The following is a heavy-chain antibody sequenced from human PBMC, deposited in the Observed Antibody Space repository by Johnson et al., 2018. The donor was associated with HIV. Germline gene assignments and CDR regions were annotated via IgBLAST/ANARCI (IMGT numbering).Heavy chain of an antibody. J-gene: IGHJ3*02. Sequence: QVQLVESGGGVVQPGRSLRLSCAASGFTFNNYGMHWVRQAPGKGLEWVAVIWYDGSNKYYADSVKGRFTISRDNSKNTMYLQMNSLRAEDTAVYYCAKSPGKDHGGNSGGIDIWGQGTMVTVSA. CDR1: GFTFNNYG. D-gene: IGHD4-23*01. CDR3: AKSPGKDHGGNSGGIDI. V-gene: IGHV3-33*06. CDR2: IWYDGSNK.